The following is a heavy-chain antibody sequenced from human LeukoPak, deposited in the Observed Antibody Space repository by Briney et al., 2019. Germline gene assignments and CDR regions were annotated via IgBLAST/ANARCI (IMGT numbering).Heavy chain of an antibody. V-gene: IGHV4-59*01. CDR3: ARADPNASGYFYRFNWFDP. CDR1: GGSMSSYY. D-gene: IGHD3-10*01. Sequence: NPSETLSLTCTVSGGSMSSYYWNWVRQPPGKGLEWIGNIYSSGSTDYNPSLKSRVTISLDPSKFQFSLRLNSVTAADTAVYYCARADPNASGYFYRFNWFDPWGQGTLVTVSS. CDR2: IYSSGST. J-gene: IGHJ5*02.